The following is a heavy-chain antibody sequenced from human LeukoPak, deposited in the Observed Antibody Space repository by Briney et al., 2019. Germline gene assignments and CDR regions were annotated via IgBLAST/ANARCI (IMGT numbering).Heavy chain of an antibody. V-gene: IGHV4-59*08. CDR2: IYYSGST. J-gene: IGHJ5*02. Sequence: SETLSLTCTVSGGSISSYYWSWIRQPPGKGLGWIGYIYYSGSTNYNPSLKSRVTFSVDTSKNQFSLKLSSVTAADTAVYYCARQTSLMVRGIIIAGWFDPWGQGTLVTVSS. D-gene: IGHD3-10*01. CDR1: GGSISSYY. CDR3: ARQTSLMVRGIIIAGWFDP.